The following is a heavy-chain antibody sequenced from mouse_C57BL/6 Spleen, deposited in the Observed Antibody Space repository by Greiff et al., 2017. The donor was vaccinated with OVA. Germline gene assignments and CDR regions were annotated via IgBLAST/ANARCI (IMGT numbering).Heavy chain of an antibody. V-gene: IGHV1-59*01. Sequence: QVQLQQPGAELVRPGTSVKLSCKASGYTFTSYWMHWVKQRPGQGLEWIVVIDPSDSYTNYNQKFKGKATLTVDTSSSTAYMQLSSLTSEDSAVYYCASEKLGEGYWGQGTTLTVSS. J-gene: IGHJ2*01. CDR3: ASEKLGEGY. CDR1: GYTFTSYW. D-gene: IGHD4-1*01. CDR2: IDPSDSYT.